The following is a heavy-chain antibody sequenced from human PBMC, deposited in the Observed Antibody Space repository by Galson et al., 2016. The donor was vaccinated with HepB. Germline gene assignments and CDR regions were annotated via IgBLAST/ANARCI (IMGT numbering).Heavy chain of an antibody. CDR1: GFIFRTYG. CDR3: AKDHGGYSGFDY. Sequence: SLRLSCAGSGFIFRTYGFHWVRQPPGKMLEWVAMISHDGGITHYTDSVKGRFTISRDNRKNSLYLQMNSLRTEDTALYYCAKDHGGYSGFDYWGQGTLVTVSS. CDR2: ISHDGGIT. V-gene: IGHV3-30*18. D-gene: IGHD4-23*01. J-gene: IGHJ4*02.